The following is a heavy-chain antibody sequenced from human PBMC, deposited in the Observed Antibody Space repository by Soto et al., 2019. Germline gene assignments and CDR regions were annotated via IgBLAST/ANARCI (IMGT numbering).Heavy chain of an antibody. J-gene: IGHJ4*02. CDR3: ARHTEDYGDYNFLDY. D-gene: IGHD4-17*01. CDR1: GGSISSYY. CDR2: IYYSGST. Sequence: PSETLSLTCTVSGGSISSYYWSWIRQPPGKGLEWIGYIYYSGSTNYNPSLKSRVTISVDTSKNQFSLKLSSVTAADTAVYYFARHTEDYGDYNFLDYCAQGTLVTVSS. V-gene: IGHV4-59*08.